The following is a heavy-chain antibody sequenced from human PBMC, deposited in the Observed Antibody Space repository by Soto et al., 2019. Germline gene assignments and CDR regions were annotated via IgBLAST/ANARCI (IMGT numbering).Heavy chain of an antibody. CDR1: GFTFSSYS. Sequence: GGSLRLSCAASGFTFSSYSMNWVRQAPGKGLEWVSSISSSSSYIYYADSVKGRFTISRDNAKNSLYLQMNSLRAEDTAVYYCARRGYSYGYSFNGMDVWVQGTTVTVSS. D-gene: IGHD5-18*01. V-gene: IGHV3-21*01. J-gene: IGHJ6*02. CDR2: ISSSSSYI. CDR3: ARRGYSYGYSFNGMDV.